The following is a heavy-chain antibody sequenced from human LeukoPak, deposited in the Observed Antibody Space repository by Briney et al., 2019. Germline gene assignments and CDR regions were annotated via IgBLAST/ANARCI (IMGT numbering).Heavy chain of an antibody. Sequence: PGGSLRLSCAASGFTFDDYAMHWVRQAPGKGLEWVSGIRWNSGSIGYADSVKGRFTISRDNAKNSRYLQMNSLRAEDTALYYCAKSAGGYCSGGSCHFDYWGQGTLVTVSS. D-gene: IGHD2-15*01. V-gene: IGHV3-9*01. CDR1: GFTFDDYA. CDR3: AKSAGGYCSGGSCHFDY. CDR2: IRWNSGSI. J-gene: IGHJ4*02.